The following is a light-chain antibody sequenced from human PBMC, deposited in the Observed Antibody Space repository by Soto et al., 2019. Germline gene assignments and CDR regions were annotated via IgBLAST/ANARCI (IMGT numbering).Light chain of an antibody. CDR1: RSNIGNNY. Sequence: QSVLTQPPSVSVAPGQKVTISCSGSRSNIGNNYVSWYQHLPGTAPKLLIYDNNKRPSGIPDRFSGSKSGTSATLAITGLQTGDEADYYCGTWDTSLSAVVFGGGTKLTVL. CDR3: GTWDTSLSAVV. V-gene: IGLV1-51*01. J-gene: IGLJ2*01. CDR2: DNN.